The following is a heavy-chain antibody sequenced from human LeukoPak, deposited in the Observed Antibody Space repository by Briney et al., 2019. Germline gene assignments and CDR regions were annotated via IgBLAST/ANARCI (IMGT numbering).Heavy chain of an antibody. CDR2: ISSSGSTI. V-gene: IGHV3-48*03. CDR3: ASSGKTFYYYGMDV. J-gene: IGHJ6*02. CDR1: GFTFSSYE. Sequence: GGSLRLSCAASGFTFSSYEMNWVRQAPGKGLEWVSYISSSGSTIYYADSVKGRFTISRDNAKNSLYLQMNSLRAEDTAVYYCASSGKTFYYYGMDVWGQGTTVTVSS. D-gene: IGHD3-10*01.